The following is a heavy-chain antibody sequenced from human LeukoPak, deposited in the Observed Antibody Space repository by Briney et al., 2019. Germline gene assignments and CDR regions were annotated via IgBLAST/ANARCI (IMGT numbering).Heavy chain of an antibody. V-gene: IGHV1-69*04. J-gene: IGHJ6*04. Sequence: ASVKVSCKASGGTFSSYAISWVRQAPGQGLEWMGRIIPIFGIANYAQKFQGRVTITADKSTSTAYMELSSLRSEDTAVYYCARDPHFDWLVPSYYYYGMDVWGKGTTVTVSS. D-gene: IGHD3-9*01. CDR3: ARDPHFDWLVPSYYYYGMDV. CDR1: GGTFSSYA. CDR2: IIPIFGIA.